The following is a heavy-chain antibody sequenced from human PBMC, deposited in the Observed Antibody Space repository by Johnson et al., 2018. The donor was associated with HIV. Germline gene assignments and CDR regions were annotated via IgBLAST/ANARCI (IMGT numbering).Heavy chain of an antibody. V-gene: IGHV3-30*19. CDR3: AREGAWEVRPGAFDI. J-gene: IGHJ3*02. CDR1: GFTFSNYG. CDR2: ISYDGSNK. D-gene: IGHD1-26*01. Sequence: QVQLVESGGGLIQPGGSLRLSCAASGFTFSNYGMHWVRQAPGKGLEWVAVISYDGSNKYYADSVKGRFTISRDNSKNTLYLQMNSLRAEDTAVYHCAREGAWEVRPGAFDIWGQGTTVTVSS.